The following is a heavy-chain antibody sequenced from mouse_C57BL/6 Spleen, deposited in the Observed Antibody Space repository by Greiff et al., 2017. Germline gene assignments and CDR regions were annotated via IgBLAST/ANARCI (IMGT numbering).Heavy chain of an antibody. D-gene: IGHD2-10*02. Sequence: EVKLMESGPELVKPGASVKIPCKASGYTFTDYNMDWVKQSHGKSLEWIGDINPNNGGTIYNQKFKGKATLTVDKSSSTAYMELRSLTSEDTAVYYCARRGYGNYGYAMDYWGQGTSVTVSS. V-gene: IGHV1-18*01. CDR2: INPNNGGT. CDR3: ARRGYGNYGYAMDY. CDR1: GYTFTDYN. J-gene: IGHJ4*01.